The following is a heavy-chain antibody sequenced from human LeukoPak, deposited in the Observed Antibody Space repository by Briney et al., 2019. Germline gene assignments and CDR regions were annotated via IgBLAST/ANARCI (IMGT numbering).Heavy chain of an antibody. CDR1: GITLSNYG. J-gene: IGHJ5*02. V-gene: IGHV3-23*01. CDR3: TKDPNGDYVGAFDP. CDR2: ISDSGGRT. Sequence: GGSLRLSCAVSGITLSNYGMSWVRQAPGKGLEWVAGISDSGGRTNYADSVKGRFTISRDNSQNTLYLQMNSLRAEDTAVYYCTKDPNGDYVGAFDPWGQGTLVTVSS. D-gene: IGHD4-17*01.